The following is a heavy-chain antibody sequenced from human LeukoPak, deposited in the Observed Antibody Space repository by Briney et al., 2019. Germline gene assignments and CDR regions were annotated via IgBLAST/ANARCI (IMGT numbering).Heavy chain of an antibody. D-gene: IGHD4-17*01. Sequence: PGGSLRLSCAASGFTFSSYAMSWVRQAPGKGLGWVSAISGSGGSTYYADSVKGRFTISRDNSKNTLYLQMNSLRAEDTAVYYCAKTGIYDGDYDLGNYWGQGTLVTVST. CDR2: ISGSGGST. CDR1: GFTFSSYA. CDR3: AKTGIYDGDYDLGNY. V-gene: IGHV3-23*01. J-gene: IGHJ4*02.